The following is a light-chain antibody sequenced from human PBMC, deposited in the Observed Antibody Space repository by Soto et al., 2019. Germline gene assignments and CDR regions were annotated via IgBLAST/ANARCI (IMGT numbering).Light chain of an antibody. J-gene: IGLJ3*02. V-gene: IGLV1-47*01. CDR1: NSNLGSNY. CDR3: AAWDDSLSGPV. Sequence: QSVLTQPPSASGAPGQTVNISCSGTNSNLGSNYVYWYQQLPGAAPKLLIYRNNQRPSGVPDRFSGSKSGTSGSLAISGLRSEDEADYYCAAWDDSLSGPVLGGGIKLTVL. CDR2: RNN.